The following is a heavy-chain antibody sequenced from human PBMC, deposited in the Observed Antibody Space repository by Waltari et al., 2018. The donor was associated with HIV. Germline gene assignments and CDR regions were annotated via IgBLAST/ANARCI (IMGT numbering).Heavy chain of an antibody. Sequence: QVQLQQSGPGLVKPSQTLSLTCAISGDSVSSNSPAWNWIRQPPSRGLEWMGKTYYRSKWYNDCAVTVKSRITTNPDTSKNRCSLQLNAVTPEDTAVYYCARGAMSEAGEDVDYWGQGTLVTVSS. J-gene: IGHJ4*02. CDR2: TYYRSKWYN. V-gene: IGHV6-1*01. CDR1: GDSVSSNSPA. CDR3: ARGAMSEAGEDVDY. D-gene: IGHD3-16*01.